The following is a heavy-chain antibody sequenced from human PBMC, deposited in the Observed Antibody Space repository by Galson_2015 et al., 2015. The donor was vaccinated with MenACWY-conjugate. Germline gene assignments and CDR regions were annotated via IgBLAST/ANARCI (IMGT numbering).Heavy chain of an antibody. Sequence: SLRLSCAASGFTFDSYAMHWVRQAPGKGLEWVAFIRYDGSNKYYADSVKGRFIISRDNSKNTLYLQMNSLRDEDTAVYYCAKDPGGSTPSYWGQGTLVTVSS. D-gene: IGHD3-10*01. CDR3: AKDPGGSTPSY. V-gene: IGHV3-30*02. CDR2: IRYDGSNK. J-gene: IGHJ4*02. CDR1: GFTFDSYA.